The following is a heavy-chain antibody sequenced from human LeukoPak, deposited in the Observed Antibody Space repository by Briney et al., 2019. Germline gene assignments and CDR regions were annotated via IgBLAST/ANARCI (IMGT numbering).Heavy chain of an antibody. CDR3: ARASDPWLQPT. CDR2: IKQDGSEK. Sequence: GGSLRLSCAASGFTFSNYWMIWVCQAPGKGLEWVGNIKQDGSEKRYADSVRGRFSISRDNAQTSLYLQMNSLRAEDTAVYYCARASDPWLQPTWGQGTLVTVSS. CDR1: GFTFSNYW. D-gene: IGHD5-24*01. J-gene: IGHJ5*02. V-gene: IGHV3-7*05.